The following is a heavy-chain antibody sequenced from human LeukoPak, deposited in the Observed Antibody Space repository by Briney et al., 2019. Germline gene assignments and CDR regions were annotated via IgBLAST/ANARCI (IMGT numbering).Heavy chain of an antibody. CDR2: IYYSGST. CDR1: GYSMTSGHY. D-gene: IGHD1-26*01. CDR3: VSLVGATSQHFY. Sequence: PSETLSLTCTVSGYSMTSGHYWGWIRQPPGKGLEWIGSIYYSGSTYYNPSLKSRVSMSVDRSKNQFSLYLSSVTAADTAVYYCVSLVGATSQHFYWGQGTLVTVSS. V-gene: IGHV4-38-2*02. J-gene: IGHJ4*02.